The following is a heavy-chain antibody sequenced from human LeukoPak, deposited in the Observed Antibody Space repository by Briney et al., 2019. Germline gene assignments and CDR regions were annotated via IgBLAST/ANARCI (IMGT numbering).Heavy chain of an antibody. CDR3: ARERPQEMATITDAFDI. Sequence: ASVKVSCKASGYTFIGNYMHWVRQAPGQGLEWMGWINPNSGGTNYAQKFQGRVTMTRDTSISTAYMELSRLRSDDTAVYYCARERPQEMATITDAFDIWGQGTMVTVSS. V-gene: IGHV1-2*02. CDR2: INPNSGGT. D-gene: IGHD5-24*01. J-gene: IGHJ3*02. CDR1: GYTFIGNY.